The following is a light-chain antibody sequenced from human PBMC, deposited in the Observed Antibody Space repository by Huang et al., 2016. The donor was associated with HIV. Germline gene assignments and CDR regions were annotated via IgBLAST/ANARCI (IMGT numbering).Light chain of an antibody. Sequence: DIQMTQSPSSLSASPGVRVTLSCRANQDIGNFLAWYQHKPGGVPRLRIYGASTLQSGVPSRFSGRGSGTDFTLTITSCQPDDVATYYCQRYDSAPRAFGQGTKVEI. J-gene: IGKJ1*01. CDR1: QDIGNF. CDR3: QRYDSAPRA. CDR2: GAS. V-gene: IGKV1-27*01.